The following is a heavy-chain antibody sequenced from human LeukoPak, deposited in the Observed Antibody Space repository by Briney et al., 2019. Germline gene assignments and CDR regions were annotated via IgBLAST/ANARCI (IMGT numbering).Heavy chain of an antibody. CDR1: GFTFSSYA. J-gene: IGHJ4*02. CDR3: AKDLGGTCFDY. D-gene: IGHD2-15*01. Sequence: PGGSLRLSCAASGFTFSSYAMHWVRQAPGKGLEWVAVISFDGSNKYYADSVKGRFTISRDNSKNTLFLQMNSLRAEDTAVYYCAKDLGGTCFDYWGQGTLVTVSS. CDR2: ISFDGSNK. V-gene: IGHV3-30*18.